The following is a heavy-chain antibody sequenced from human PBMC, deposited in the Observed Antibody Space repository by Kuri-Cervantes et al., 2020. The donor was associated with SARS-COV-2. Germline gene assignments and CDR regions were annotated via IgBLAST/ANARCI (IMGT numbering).Heavy chain of an antibody. CDR3: ARGLRPAAAGTGY. CDR2: MNPNSGNT. Sequence: ASVKVSCKASGYTFTDYGISWVRQAPGQGLEWMGWMNPNSGNTGYAQKFQGRVTMTRNTSISTAYMELSSLRSEDTAVYYCARGLRPAAAGTGYWGQGTLVTVSS. V-gene: IGHV1-8*02. J-gene: IGHJ4*02. D-gene: IGHD6-13*01. CDR1: GYTFTDYG.